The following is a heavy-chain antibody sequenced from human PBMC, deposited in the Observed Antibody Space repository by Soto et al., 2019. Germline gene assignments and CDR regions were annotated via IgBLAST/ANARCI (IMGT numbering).Heavy chain of an antibody. CDR1: GGSISSGGYY. J-gene: IGHJ3*02. V-gene: IGHV4-31*03. CDR2: IYYSGST. Sequence: SETLSLTCTVSGGSISSGGYYWSWIRQHPGKGLEWIGYIYYSGSTYYNPSLKSRVTISVDTSKNQFSLKLSSVTAADTAVYYCARDLNSGYDAFDIWGQGTMVTVSS. CDR3: ARDLNSGYDAFDI. D-gene: IGHD5-12*01.